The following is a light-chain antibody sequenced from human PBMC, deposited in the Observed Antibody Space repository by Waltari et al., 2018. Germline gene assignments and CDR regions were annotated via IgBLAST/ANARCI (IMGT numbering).Light chain of an antibody. V-gene: IGKV4-1*01. CDR2: WAS. Sequence: DIVMTQSPDSLAVSLGERATINCKSSQSVLYTSNNKSFLAWFQQKLGQPPKLLIYWASTRESGVPVRFSGSGSGRDFTLTISSLQAEDVAVYYCQQYYNIPWTFGQGTKVEIK. J-gene: IGKJ1*01. CDR3: QQYYNIPWT. CDR1: QSVLYTSNNKSF.